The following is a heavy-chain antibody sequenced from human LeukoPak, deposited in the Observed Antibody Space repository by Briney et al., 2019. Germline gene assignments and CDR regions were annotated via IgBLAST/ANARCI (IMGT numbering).Heavy chain of an antibody. J-gene: IGHJ4*02. D-gene: IGHD1-26*01. CDR2: INPSRTHV. CDR3: AKDRDTLGASYYFDY. V-gene: IGHV3-48*03. CDR1: GVTFSTFE. Sequence: GSLRLSCAGSGVTFSTFEVNWVRQAPGKGLEWLSYINPSRTHVYYADSVKGRFTISRDNAKNSLYLEMNSLRAEDTAVYYCAKDRDTLGASYYFDYWGQGTLVTVSS.